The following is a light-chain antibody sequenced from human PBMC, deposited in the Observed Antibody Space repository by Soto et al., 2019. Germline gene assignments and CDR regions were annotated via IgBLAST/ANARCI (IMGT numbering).Light chain of an antibody. V-gene: IGKV1-6*01. Sequence: AIQMTQSPSSLSASVGDRVAISCRASQDIRNTLAWYQQKPGEAPKLLIFAASNLQSGVPSRFSGSGSVTDFTLAITGLQPEDFATYYFLQYYNFSRTVGQETKVDIK. CDR3: LQYYNFSRT. J-gene: IGKJ1*01. CDR2: AAS. CDR1: QDIRNT.